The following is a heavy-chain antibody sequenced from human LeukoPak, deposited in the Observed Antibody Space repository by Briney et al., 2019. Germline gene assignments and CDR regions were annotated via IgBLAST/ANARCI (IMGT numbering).Heavy chain of an antibody. CDR3: AKGQYGDYYYGMDV. CDR2: ISWNSGSI. J-gene: IGHJ6*02. V-gene: IGHV3-9*01. Sequence: PGGSLRLSCAASGFTFSSYAMSWVRQAPGKGLEWVSGISWNSGSIGYADSVKGRFTISRDNAKNSLYLQMNSLRAEDTALYYCAKGQYGDYYYGMDVWGQGTTVTVSS. D-gene: IGHD4-17*01. CDR1: GFTFSSYA.